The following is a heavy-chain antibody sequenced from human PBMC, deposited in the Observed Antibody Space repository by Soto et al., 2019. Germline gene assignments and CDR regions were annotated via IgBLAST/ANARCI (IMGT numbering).Heavy chain of an antibody. CDR2: INPSGGST. D-gene: IGHD3-22*01. V-gene: IGHV1-46*03. CDR1: GYTFTSYY. Sequence: GASVKVSCKASGYTFTSYYMHWVRQAPGQGLEWMGIINPSGGSTSYAQKLQGRVTMTRDTSTSTVYMELSSLRSEDTAVYYCAKGETITIILVVIIDFDYWGQGTQVTVSS. J-gene: IGHJ4*02. CDR3: AKGETITIILVVIIDFDY.